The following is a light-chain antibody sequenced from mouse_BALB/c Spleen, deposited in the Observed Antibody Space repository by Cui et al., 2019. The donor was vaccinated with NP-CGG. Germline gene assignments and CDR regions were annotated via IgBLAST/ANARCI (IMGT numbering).Light chain of an antibody. V-gene: IGLV1*01. J-gene: IGLJ1*01. CDR2: STN. CDR1: TGAVTSSNY. CDR3: ALWYSNHWV. Sequence: QALLTHEPLPTTSPGETFTFPCRSSTGAVTSSNYSNWFQEKPDHLFTGPIGSTNNRTQGVPARFSGSLIGDKAARTITRAQTEDETIYFCALWYSNHWVFGGGTKLTVL.